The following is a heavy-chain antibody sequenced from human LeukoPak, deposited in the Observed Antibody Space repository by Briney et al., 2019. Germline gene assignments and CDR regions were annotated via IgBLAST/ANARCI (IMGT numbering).Heavy chain of an antibody. Sequence: GGSLRLSCAASGFTFSSYSMNWVRQAPGKGLEWVSSISSSSSYIYYADSVKGRFTISRDNSKNTLYLQMNSLRAEDTAVYYCAKDRGVYGSGSSSYYFDYWGQGTLVTVSS. V-gene: IGHV3-21*04. D-gene: IGHD3-10*01. CDR3: AKDRGVYGSGSSSYYFDY. CDR2: ISSSSSYI. J-gene: IGHJ4*02. CDR1: GFTFSSYS.